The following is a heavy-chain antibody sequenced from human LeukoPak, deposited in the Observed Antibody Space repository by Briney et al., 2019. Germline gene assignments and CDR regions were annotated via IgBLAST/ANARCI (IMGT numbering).Heavy chain of an antibody. CDR3: ARDRDIAAAGSI. D-gene: IGHD6-13*01. CDR1: GFTVSSNY. V-gene: IGHV3-53*01. Sequence: GGSLRLSCAASGFTVSSNYMSWVRQAPGKGLEWVSVIYSGGSTYYADSVKGRFTIPRDNSKNTLYLQMNSLRAEDTAVYYCARDRDIAAAGSIWGQGTLVTVSS. CDR2: IYSGGST. J-gene: IGHJ4*02.